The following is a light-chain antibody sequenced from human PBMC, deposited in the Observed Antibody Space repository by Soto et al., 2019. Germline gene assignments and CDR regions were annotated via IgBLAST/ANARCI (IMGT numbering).Light chain of an antibody. V-gene: IGKV1-5*01. CDR2: AAS. CDR3: QHYDTFSWT. CDR1: QDIDIS. Sequence: IPMTQFPSTLSASVGDRVTITCRASQDIDISLAWFQQRPGEAPKLLIFAASGLESGVPSTFSGSGSGTEFTLTISSVQPDDFATYFCQHYDTFSWTFGQGTKVDI. J-gene: IGKJ1*01.